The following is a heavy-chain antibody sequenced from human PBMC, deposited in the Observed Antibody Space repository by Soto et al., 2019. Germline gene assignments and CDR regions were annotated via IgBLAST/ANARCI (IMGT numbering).Heavy chain of an antibody. CDR1: GGSVGTGAYY. CDR3: ARHDYYHRTFDI. V-gene: IGHV4-61*08. Sequence: QVQLQESGPGLVTPSETLSLTCRVSGGSVGTGAYYWSWIRQPPGKGLEWIGYTLYSGSPNYNPSLQSLQRRVTISVDTSRNQFSLRLTSVTAADTALYYCARHDYYHRTFDIWGQGTLVTVSS. D-gene: IGHD3-9*01. J-gene: IGHJ3*02. CDR2: TLYSGSP.